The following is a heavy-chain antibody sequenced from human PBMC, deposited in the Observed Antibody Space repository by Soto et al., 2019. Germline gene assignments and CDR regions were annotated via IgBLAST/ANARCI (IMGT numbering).Heavy chain of an antibody. CDR2: IIPIFDAL. V-gene: IGHV1-69*01. J-gene: IGHJ4*02. D-gene: IGHD3-16*01. CDR3: TRAIESGGVMGGFDY. CDR1: GGTFNMFA. Sequence: QVELVQSGAQVKKPGSAVKVSCKASGGTFNMFAMNWVRQAPGHGLEWMGGIIPIFDALRYSEQFQGRVTITVDESTSTAYMELSSLTSDDTAIYYCTRAIESGGVMGGFDYWGQGTLVTVSS.